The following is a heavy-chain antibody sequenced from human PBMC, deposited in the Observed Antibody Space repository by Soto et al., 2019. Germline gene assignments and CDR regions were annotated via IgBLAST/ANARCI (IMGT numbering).Heavy chain of an antibody. D-gene: IGHD6-13*01. J-gene: IGHJ1*01. CDR2: INAGNGNT. CDR3: ARSVIMAAAGRQFQH. V-gene: IGHV1-3*01. Sequence: ASVKVSCKACGYTFTSYAMHWVRQAPGQRLEWMGWINAGNGNTKYSQKFQGRVTITRDTSASTAYMELSSLRSEDTAVYYCARSVIMAAAGRQFQHWGQGTLVTVS. CDR1: GYTFTSYA.